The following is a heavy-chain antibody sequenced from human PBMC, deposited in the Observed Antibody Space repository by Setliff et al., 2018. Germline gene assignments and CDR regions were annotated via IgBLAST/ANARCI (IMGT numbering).Heavy chain of an antibody. Sequence: SETLSLTCVVSGGSISSGNWWSWVRQSPGKGLEWIGEIYHSGNINYNPSLKSRVTISVDKSKYQFSLKLNSVTAADTAIYYCARGGSGSYPFDYWGQGTLVTVSS. V-gene: IGHV4-4*02. CDR3: ARGGSGSYPFDY. J-gene: IGHJ4*02. CDR1: GGSISSGNW. D-gene: IGHD1-26*01. CDR2: IYHSGNI.